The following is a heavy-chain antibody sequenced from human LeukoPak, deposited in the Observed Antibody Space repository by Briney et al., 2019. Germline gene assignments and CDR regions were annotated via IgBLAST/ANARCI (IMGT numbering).Heavy chain of an antibody. D-gene: IGHD3-22*01. CDR3: AKGAFYYDSSGSIDDAFDI. Sequence: GRSLRLSCAASGFTFSSYGMHWVRQAPGKGLEWVAVISYDGSNKYYADSVKGRFTISRDNSKNTLYLQMNSLRAEDTAVYYCAKGAFYYDSSGSIDDAFDIWAKGQWSPSLQ. CDR1: GFTFSSYG. CDR2: ISYDGSNK. J-gene: IGHJ3*02. V-gene: IGHV3-30*18.